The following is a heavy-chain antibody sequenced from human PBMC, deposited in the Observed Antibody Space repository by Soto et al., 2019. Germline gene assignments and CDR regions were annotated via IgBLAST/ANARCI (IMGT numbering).Heavy chain of an antibody. D-gene: IGHD3-3*01. V-gene: IGHV3-23*01. CDR1: GFTFSTYA. CDR3: VKDLWICPDACRSGDY. Sequence: EVQLLESGGGLVQPGGSLRLSCAASGFTFSTYAMSWVRQAPGKGLEWLSGISGSGDTTYYAESVKDRCTISRDNSENTLYLQMNSLRAEETAVYYCVKDLWICPDACRSGDYSCQGPLVTVSS. CDR2: ISGSGDTT. J-gene: IGHJ4*02.